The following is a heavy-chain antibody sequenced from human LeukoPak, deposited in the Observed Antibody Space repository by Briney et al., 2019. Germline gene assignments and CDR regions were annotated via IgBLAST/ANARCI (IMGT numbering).Heavy chain of an antibody. V-gene: IGHV4-34*01. CDR1: GGSFSGYY. J-gene: IGHJ3*02. Sequence: SETLSLTCAVYGGSFSGYYWSWIRQPPGKGLEWIGEINHSGSTNYNPSLKSRVTISVDTSKNQFSLKLSSVTAADTAVYYCARDSGGSYYAAFDIWGQGTMVTVSS. CDR2: INHSGST. D-gene: IGHD1-26*01. CDR3: ARDSGGSYYAAFDI.